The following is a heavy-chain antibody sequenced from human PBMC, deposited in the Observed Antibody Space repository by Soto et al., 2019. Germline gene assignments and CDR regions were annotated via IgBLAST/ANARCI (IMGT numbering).Heavy chain of an antibody. CDR2: IIPIFGTA. V-gene: IGHV1-69*13. D-gene: IGHD3-9*01. Sequence: VASVKVSCKASGGTFSSYAISWVRQAPGQGLEWMGGIIPIFGTANYAQKFQGRVTITADESTSTAYMELSSLRSEDTAVYYCASLSSIRVDWPTQFDYWGQGTLVTVSS. CDR1: GGTFSSYA. J-gene: IGHJ4*02. CDR3: ASLSSIRVDWPTQFDY.